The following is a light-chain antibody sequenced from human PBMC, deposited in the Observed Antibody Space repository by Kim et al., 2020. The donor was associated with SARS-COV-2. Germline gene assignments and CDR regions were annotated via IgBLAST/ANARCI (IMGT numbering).Light chain of an antibody. V-gene: IGLV4-69*01. CDR3: QTWGTGIQV. J-gene: IGLJ3*02. CDR2: VNSDGSH. Sequence: QPVLTQSPSASASLGASVKLTCTLSSGHRTYAIAWHQQQPEKGPRYLMNVNSDGSHTKGDGIPDRFSGSSSGAERYLTISSLQSEDEADYYCQTWGTGIQVFGGGTKVTVL. CDR1: SGHRTYA.